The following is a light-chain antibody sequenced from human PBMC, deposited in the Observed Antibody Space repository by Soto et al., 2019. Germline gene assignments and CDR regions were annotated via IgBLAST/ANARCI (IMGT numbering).Light chain of an antibody. CDR3: QQSYSTLYT. Sequence: DIQMTQSPSSLSASAGDSVTITCRASEDIARNLNWYQHKPGDPPKLLIFAASNLQRGVPSRFSGSGSGTDFILTIRSLQPEDFATYYCQQSYSTLYTFGQGTRVEI. J-gene: IGKJ2*01. V-gene: IGKV1-39*01. CDR2: AAS. CDR1: EDIARN.